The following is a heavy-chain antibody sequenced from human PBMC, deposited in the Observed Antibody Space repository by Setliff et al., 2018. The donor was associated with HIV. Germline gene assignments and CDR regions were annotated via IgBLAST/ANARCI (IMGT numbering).Heavy chain of an antibody. V-gene: IGHV4-59*01. CDR1: GFSITRSYY. J-gene: IGHJ4*01. CDR2: IDYTGRT. CDR3: ARYRSGDSDISLDQ. Sequence: LSLTCTVSGFSITRSYYWGWMRQPPGKGLEWVGFIDYTGRTSYNPSLKSRVTISAATSKSQFSLKLNSLTTADTAVYYCARYRSGDSDISLDQWGHGALVTVSS. D-gene: IGHD3-10*01.